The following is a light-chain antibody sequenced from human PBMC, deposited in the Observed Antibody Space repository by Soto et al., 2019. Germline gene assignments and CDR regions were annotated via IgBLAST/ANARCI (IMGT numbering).Light chain of an antibody. CDR1: HWGSSSY. CDR3: QQYGSSSAWT. V-gene: IGKV3-20*01. J-gene: IGKJ1*01. Sequence: EIVFNQSPGTLSLPPKERATLSCRAIHWGSSSYLAWYQQKPGQAPRLLIYGASSMASGIPDRFSGSGSGTDFTLTISRLEPEDFAIYYCQQYGSSSAWTFCEGTKVDI. CDR2: GAS.